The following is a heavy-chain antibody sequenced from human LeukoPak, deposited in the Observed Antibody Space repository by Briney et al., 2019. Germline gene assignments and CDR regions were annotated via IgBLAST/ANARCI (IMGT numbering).Heavy chain of an antibody. D-gene: IGHD1-26*01. CDR2: IKQDGSEK. J-gene: IGHJ5*02. CDR3: ARDLLAGATQNWFDP. Sequence: GGSLRLSCEASGFTFSSYWMSWFRQAPGKGLEWVANIKQDGSEKYYVDSVKGRFTISRDNAKNSLYLQMNSLKAEDTAVYYSARDLLAGATQNWFDPWGQGTLVTVSS. CDR1: GFTFSSYW. V-gene: IGHV3-7*01.